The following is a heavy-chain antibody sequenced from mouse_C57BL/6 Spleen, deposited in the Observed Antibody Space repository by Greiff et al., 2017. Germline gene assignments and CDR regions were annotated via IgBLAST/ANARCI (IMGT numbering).Heavy chain of an antibody. CDR2: ISYDGSN. CDR3: ARAGYYPYYYAMDY. D-gene: IGHD2-3*01. Sequence: EVQRVESGPGLVKPSQSLSLTCSVTGYSITSGYYWNWIRQFPGNKLEWMGYISYDGSNNYNPSLKNRISITRDTSKNQFFLKLNSVTTEDTATYYCARAGYYPYYYAMDYGGQGTSVTVSS. J-gene: IGHJ4*01. CDR1: GYSITSGYY. V-gene: IGHV3-6*01.